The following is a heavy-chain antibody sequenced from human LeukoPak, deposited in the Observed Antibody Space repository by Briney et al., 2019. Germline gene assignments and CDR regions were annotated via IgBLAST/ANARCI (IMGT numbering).Heavy chain of an antibody. V-gene: IGHV4-38-2*02. CDR1: GFSITTGYY. J-gene: IGHJ4*02. CDR3: ARDLAVAGKAFDF. Sequence: PSETLSLTCTVSGFSITTGYYWDWIRQSPGKGLEWIGKIYHSGRSYYNPSFKSRVTISVDTSKNQFSLRVTSVTAADTAVYFCARDLAVAGKAFDFWGQGIPDTISS. D-gene: IGHD6-19*01. CDR2: IYHSGRS.